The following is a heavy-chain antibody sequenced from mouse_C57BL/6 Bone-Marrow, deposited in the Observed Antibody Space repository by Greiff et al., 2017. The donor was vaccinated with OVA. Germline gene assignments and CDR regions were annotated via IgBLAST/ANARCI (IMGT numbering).Heavy chain of an antibody. J-gene: IGHJ4*01. CDR3: ARVGVTRNYYAMDY. D-gene: IGHD2-5*01. Sequence: EVQGVESGGGLVKPGGSLKLSCAASGFTFSSYAMSWVRQTPEKRLEWVATISDGGSYTYYPDNVKGRFTISRDNAKNNLYLQMSHLKSEDTAMYYCARVGVTRNYYAMDYWGQGTSVTVSS. CDR1: GFTFSSYA. CDR2: ISDGGSYT. V-gene: IGHV5-4*01.